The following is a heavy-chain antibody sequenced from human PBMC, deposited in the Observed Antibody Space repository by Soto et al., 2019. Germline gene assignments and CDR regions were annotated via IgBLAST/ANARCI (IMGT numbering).Heavy chain of an antibody. CDR2: INPSGGST. Sequence: ASVKVSCKASGYTFTSYYMHWVRQAPGQGLEWMGIINPSGGSTSYAQKFQGRVTMTKDTSTSTVYMELSSLRSEDTAVYYCARDEYDYVWGSYRPQTAYYCGMDVWGQGTTVTVSS. D-gene: IGHD3-16*02. CDR3: ARDEYDYVWGSYRPQTAYYCGMDV. CDR1: GYTFTSYY. V-gene: IGHV1-46*01. J-gene: IGHJ6*02.